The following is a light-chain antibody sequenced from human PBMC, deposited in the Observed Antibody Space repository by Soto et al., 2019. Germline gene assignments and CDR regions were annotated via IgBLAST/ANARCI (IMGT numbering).Light chain of an antibody. J-gene: IGKJ2*01. CDR3: QQYGGSPLVT. CDR1: QSVSSSS. CDR2: GAS. V-gene: IGKV3-20*01. Sequence: EIVLTQSPGTLSLSPGERATLSCRASQSVSSSSLAWYQQKPGQAPRLLVYGASSRATGIPARFSGSGSGTAFTLTISRLEPEDFAVYYCQQYGGSPLVTFGQGTKLEIK.